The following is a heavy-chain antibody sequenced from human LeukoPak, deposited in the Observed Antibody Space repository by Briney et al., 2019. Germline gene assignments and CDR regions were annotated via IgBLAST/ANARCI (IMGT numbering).Heavy chain of an antibody. D-gene: IGHD1-26*01. Sequence: GGSLRLSCAASGFTFSSYWMNWARQAPGKGLEWVASINHNGNVNYYVDSVKGRFTISRDNAKNSLYLQMSNLRAEDTAVYFCARDISPGSLSNWFDPWGQGTLVTVSS. CDR1: GFTFSSYW. V-gene: IGHV3-7*03. CDR2: INHNGNVN. J-gene: IGHJ5*02. CDR3: ARDISPGSLSNWFDP.